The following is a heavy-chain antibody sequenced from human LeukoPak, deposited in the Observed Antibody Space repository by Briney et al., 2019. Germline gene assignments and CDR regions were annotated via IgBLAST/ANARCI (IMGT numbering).Heavy chain of an antibody. J-gene: IGHJ3*02. Sequence: SETLSLTCTVSGGSISSYYWSWIRQPPGKGLEWIGYIYYSGSTNYNPSLKSRVTISVDTSKNQFFLKLSSVTAADTAVYYCAREKGSSGWRLHDAFDIWGQGTMVTVSS. D-gene: IGHD6-19*01. CDR3: AREKGSSGWRLHDAFDI. CDR1: GGSISSYY. V-gene: IGHV4-59*01. CDR2: IYYSGST.